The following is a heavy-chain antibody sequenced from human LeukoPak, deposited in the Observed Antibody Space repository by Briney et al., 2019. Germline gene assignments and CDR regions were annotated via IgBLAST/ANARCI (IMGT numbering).Heavy chain of an antibody. CDR2: ISGSGGST. CDR1: GLTFSSYA. CDR3: AKVVVPAAIHYYGMDV. D-gene: IGHD2-2*01. V-gene: IGHV3-23*01. Sequence: PGGSLRLSCAASGLTFSSYAMSWVRQAPGKGLEWVSAISGSGGSTYYADSVKGRFTISRDNSKNTLYLQMNSLRAEDTAVYYCAKVVVPAAIHYYGMDVWGQGTTVTVSS. J-gene: IGHJ6*02.